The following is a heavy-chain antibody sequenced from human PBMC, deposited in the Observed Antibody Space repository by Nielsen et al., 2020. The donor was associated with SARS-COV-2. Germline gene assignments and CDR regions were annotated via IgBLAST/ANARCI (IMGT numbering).Heavy chain of an antibody. J-gene: IGHJ6*02. Sequence: ASVKVSCKASGYTFTSYAMHWVRQAPGQRLEWMGWINASTGNTKYSQKFQGRITITRDTSASTVYMDLSSLRSEDTAVYYCARSGFTNFHYYYGMDVWGQGTAVSVSS. D-gene: IGHD5-12*01. CDR3: ARSGFTNFHYYYGMDV. CDR1: GYTFTSYA. V-gene: IGHV1-3*01. CDR2: INASTGNT.